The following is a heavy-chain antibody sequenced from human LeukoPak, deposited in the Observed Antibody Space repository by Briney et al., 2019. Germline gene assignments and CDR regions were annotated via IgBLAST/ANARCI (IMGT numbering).Heavy chain of an antibody. CDR2: IYADGNT. Sequence: PGGSLRLSCAASGFIVNTNYMTWVRQAPGRGLEWVSFIYADGNTYYADSVKGRFTISRDNSKNTLYLHMNSLRAEDTAVYYCARGSGVDVPGDAFDIWGQGTMVTVSS. V-gene: IGHV3-53*01. CDR1: GFIVNTNY. D-gene: IGHD3-10*01. CDR3: ARGSGVDVPGDAFDI. J-gene: IGHJ3*02.